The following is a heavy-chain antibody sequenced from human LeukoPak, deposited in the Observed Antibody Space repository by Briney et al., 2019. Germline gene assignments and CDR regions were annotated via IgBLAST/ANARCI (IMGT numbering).Heavy chain of an antibody. V-gene: IGHV3-53*01. CDR3: ASLYIVGGTHFDY. CDR2: IFGGGGT. D-gene: IGHD1-26*01. J-gene: IGHJ4*02. Sequence: PGGSLRLSCVVSGVTVGSSYMTWVRQAPGKGLEWVSVIFGGGGTDYADSVKGRFTISRDNSKNTVYLQMNSLRAEDTAVYYCASLYIVGGTHFDYWGQGTLVTVSS. CDR1: GVTVGSSY.